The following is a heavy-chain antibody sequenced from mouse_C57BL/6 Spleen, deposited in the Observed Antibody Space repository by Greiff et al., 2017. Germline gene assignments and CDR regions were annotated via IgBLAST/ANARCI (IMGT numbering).Heavy chain of an antibody. D-gene: IGHD1-1*01. V-gene: IGHV1-69*01. Sequence: QVQLQQPGAELVMPGASVKLSCKASGYTFTSYWMHWVKQRPGQGLEWIGEIDPSGSYTNYNQKFKGKSTLTVDKSSSTAYMQLSSLTSEDSAVYYCAMYYGSSYPYYDDDWGQGTTLTVSS. CDR1: GYTFTSYW. CDR3: AMYYGSSYPYYDDD. J-gene: IGHJ2*01. CDR2: IDPSGSYT.